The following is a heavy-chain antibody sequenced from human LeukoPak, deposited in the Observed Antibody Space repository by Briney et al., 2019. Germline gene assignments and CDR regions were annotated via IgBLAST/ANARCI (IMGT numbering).Heavy chain of an antibody. CDR2: INPNSGGT. Sequence: GASVKVSCKASGYTFTGYYMHWVRQAPGQGLEWMGWINPNSGGTNYAQKFQGRVTMTRDTPISTAYMELSRLRSDDTAVYYCARDVNCGGDCYSFDYWGQGTLVTVSS. D-gene: IGHD2-21*02. J-gene: IGHJ4*02. CDR3: ARDVNCGGDCYSFDY. CDR1: GYTFTGYY. V-gene: IGHV1-2*02.